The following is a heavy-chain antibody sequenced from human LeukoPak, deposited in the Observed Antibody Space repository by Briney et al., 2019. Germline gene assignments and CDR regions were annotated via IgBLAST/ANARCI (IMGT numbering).Heavy chain of an antibody. J-gene: IGHJ3*02. CDR2: IWYDGSNK. CDR1: GFTFSSYG. CDR3: ARVRGYSYDAFDI. D-gene: IGHD5-18*01. Sequence: GGSLRLSCAASGFTFSSYGMHWDRQAPGKGLEWVAVIWYDGSNKYYADSVKGRFTISRDNSKNTLYLQMNSLRAEDTAVYYCARVRGYSYDAFDIWGQGTMVTVSS. V-gene: IGHV3-33*01.